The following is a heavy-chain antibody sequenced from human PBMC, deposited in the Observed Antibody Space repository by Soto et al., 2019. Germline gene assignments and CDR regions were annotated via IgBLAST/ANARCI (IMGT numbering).Heavy chain of an antibody. D-gene: IGHD6-13*01. Sequence: ASVKVFCKASGYTFTSYAMHWVRQAPGQRLEWMGWINAGNGNTKYSQKFQGRVTITRDTSASTAYMELSSLRSEDTAVYYCASTGIAAAALLSGPYYYYYGMDVWGQGTTVTVSS. V-gene: IGHV1-3*01. J-gene: IGHJ6*02. CDR3: ASTGIAAAALLSGPYYYYYGMDV. CDR2: INAGNGNT. CDR1: GYTFTSYA.